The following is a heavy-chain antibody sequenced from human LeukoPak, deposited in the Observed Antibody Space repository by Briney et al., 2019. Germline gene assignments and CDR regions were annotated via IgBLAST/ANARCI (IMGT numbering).Heavy chain of an antibody. CDR1: GFTFSRFW. CDR2: INSDGSST. J-gene: IGHJ4*02. Sequence: GGSLRLSCAASGFTFSRFWMHWVRHAPGKGLVWVSRINSDGSSTSYADSVKGRFTISRDNAKNTLYLQMNSLRAEATAVYFCARDAYCSGGRSYGSDYWGQGTLVTVPS. D-gene: IGHD2-15*01. V-gene: IGHV3-74*01. CDR3: ARDAYCSGGRSYGSDY.